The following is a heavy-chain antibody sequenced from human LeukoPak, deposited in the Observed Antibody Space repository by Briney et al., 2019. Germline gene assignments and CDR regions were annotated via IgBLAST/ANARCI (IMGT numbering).Heavy chain of an antibody. D-gene: IGHD2-2*01. Sequence: GGSLRLSCAASGFTFSSYAMSWVRQAPGKGLEWVSTVISSGGSTYYADSVKGRFTISRDNSKNTLYLQMNSLRAEDTAVYYCAKVVVLGAFDIWGQGTMVTVSS. CDR1: GFTFSSYA. CDR2: VISSGGST. V-gene: IGHV3-23*01. CDR3: AKVVVLGAFDI. J-gene: IGHJ3*02.